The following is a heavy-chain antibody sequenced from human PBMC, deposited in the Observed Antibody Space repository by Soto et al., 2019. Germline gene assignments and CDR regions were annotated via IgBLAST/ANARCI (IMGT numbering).Heavy chain of an antibody. J-gene: IGHJ6*02. CDR3: ARRTLDGYDFWSGYPPHYGMDV. V-gene: IGHV1-69*13. CDR2: IIPIFGTA. Sequence: SVKVSCKASGGTFSSYAISWVRQAPGQGLEWMGGIIPIFGTANYAQKFQGRVTITADESTSTAYMELSSLRSEDTAVYYCARRTLDGYDFWSGYPPHYGMDVWGQGTTVTVSS. CDR1: GGTFSSYA. D-gene: IGHD3-3*01.